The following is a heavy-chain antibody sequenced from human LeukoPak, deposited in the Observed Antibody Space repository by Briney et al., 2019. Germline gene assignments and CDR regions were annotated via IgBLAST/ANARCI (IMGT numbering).Heavy chain of an antibody. D-gene: IGHD3-16*02. J-gene: IGHJ4*02. CDR3: TRDMITFGGVIPNY. V-gene: IGHV3-73*01. CDR2: IRSKANSYAT. Sequence: QPGGSLRLSCAASGFTFSGSAMHWVRQASGKGLEWVGRIRSKANSYATAYAASVKGRFTISRDDSKNTAYLQMNSLKTEDTAVYYCTRDMITFGGVIPNYWGQGTLVTVSS. CDR1: GFTFSGSA.